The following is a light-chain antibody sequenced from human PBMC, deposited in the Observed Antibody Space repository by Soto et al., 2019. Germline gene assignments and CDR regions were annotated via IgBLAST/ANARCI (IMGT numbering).Light chain of an antibody. Sequence: SCRASQDISTYLAWYQQKPGQAPRLIIYDTFNRASGVPDTFSGSGSGTVFTLTVSNVAPDDSAIYYCQQRSTWPLTFGGGTKVDIK. J-gene: IGKJ4*01. CDR2: DTF. CDR1: QDISTY. V-gene: IGKV3-11*01. CDR3: QQRSTWPLT.